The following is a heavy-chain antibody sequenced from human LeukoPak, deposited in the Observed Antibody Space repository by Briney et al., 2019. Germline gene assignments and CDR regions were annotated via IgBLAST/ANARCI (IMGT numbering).Heavy chain of an antibody. J-gene: IGHJ5*02. Sequence: GASVKVSCKASGYTFTGYYIHWVRHAPGQGPEWMGWINPDSGGTNYAQTFQGRVTMSRDTSISTAYMEVSRLRSDDTAVYYCAREPIVLVPAAIFNWFDPWGQGTLVTVSS. D-gene: IGHD2-2*02. CDR2: INPDSGGT. CDR1: GYTFTGYY. CDR3: AREPIVLVPAAIFNWFDP. V-gene: IGHV1-2*02.